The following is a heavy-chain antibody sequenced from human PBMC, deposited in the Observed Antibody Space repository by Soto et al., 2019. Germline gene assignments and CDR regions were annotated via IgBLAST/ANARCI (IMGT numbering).Heavy chain of an antibody. J-gene: IGHJ6*02. CDR2: ITFSGNTV. V-gene: IGHV3-11*01. CDR3: ARVSWREKYGMDV. Sequence: GSLRLSCAASGFTFSDHFMSWIRQAPGKGLEWISYITFSGNTVYYADSLKGRFTISRDNAKNSLYLQMNRLRAEDTAVYYCARVSWREKYGMDVWGQGTTVTVSS. CDR1: GFTFSDHF.